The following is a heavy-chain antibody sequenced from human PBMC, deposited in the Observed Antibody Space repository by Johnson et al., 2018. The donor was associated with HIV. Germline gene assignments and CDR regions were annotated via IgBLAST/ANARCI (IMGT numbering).Heavy chain of an antibody. CDR1: GFTFSNAW. D-gene: IGHD6-13*01. V-gene: IGHV3-48*04. J-gene: IGHJ3*02. Sequence: VQLVESGGGLVQPGGSLRLSCAASGFTFSNAWMTWVRQAPGKGLEWVSAITGSGGSTYYADSVKGRFTISRDNAKNSLYLQMNSLRAEETAVYSCARVNGITAIRAEWDAFDIWGQGTMVTVSS. CDR2: ITGSGGST. CDR3: ARVNGITAIRAEWDAFDI.